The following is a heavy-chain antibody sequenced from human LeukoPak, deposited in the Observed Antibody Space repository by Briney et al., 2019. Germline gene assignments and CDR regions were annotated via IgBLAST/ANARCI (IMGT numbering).Heavy chain of an antibody. CDR1: GFTFSDYY. CDR2: ISSSGSTI. CDR3: ARDDAGIVVVVAGGFDY. J-gene: IGHJ4*02. D-gene: IGHD2-15*01. V-gene: IGHV3-11*01. Sequence: GGSLRLSCAASGFTFSDYYMSWIRQAPGKGLEWVSYISSSGSTIYYADSVKGRFTISRDNAKNSLYLQMNSLRAEDTAVYYCARDDAGIVVVVAGGFDYWGQVTLVTVSS.